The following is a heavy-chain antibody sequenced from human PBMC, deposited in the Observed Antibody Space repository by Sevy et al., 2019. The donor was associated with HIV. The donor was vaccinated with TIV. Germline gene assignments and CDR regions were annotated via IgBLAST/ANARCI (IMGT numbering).Heavy chain of an antibody. V-gene: IGHV3-30*18. CDR1: GFTFSSYG. D-gene: IGHD1-26*01. CDR2: ISCDGSNK. Sequence: GGSLRLSCAASGFTFSSYGMHWVRQAPGKGLEWVAVISCDGSNKYYADSVKGRFTISRDNSKNTLYLQMNSLRAEDTAVYYCAKDSLSGSYYSDTPLFDYWGQGTLVTVSS. CDR3: AKDSLSGSYYSDTPLFDY. J-gene: IGHJ4*02.